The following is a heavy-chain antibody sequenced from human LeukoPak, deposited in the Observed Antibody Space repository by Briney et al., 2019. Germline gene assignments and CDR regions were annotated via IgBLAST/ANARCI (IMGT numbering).Heavy chain of an antibody. CDR2: IKQDGSEK. Sequence: GGSLRLSCAASEFTFSIYWMSWVRQAPGKGLEWVANIKQDGSEKYYVDSVKGRFTISRDNAKNSLYLQMNSLRAEDTAVYYCARGNSGGSAFDYWGQGTLVTVSS. CDR3: ARGNSGGSAFDY. D-gene: IGHD3-16*01. V-gene: IGHV3-7*04. J-gene: IGHJ4*02. CDR1: EFTFSIYW.